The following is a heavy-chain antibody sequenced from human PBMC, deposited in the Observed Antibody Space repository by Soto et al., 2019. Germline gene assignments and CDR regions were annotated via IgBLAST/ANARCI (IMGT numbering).Heavy chain of an antibody. D-gene: IGHD6-13*01. Sequence: SETLSLTCTFSASSINSGGYCWSCSRQHPGKGLEWIGYIYYSGSTYYNPSLKSRVTISVETSKNQFSLKLSSVTAADTAVYYCARDRSAAAGTFDYWGQGTLVTVSS. CDR2: IYYSGST. J-gene: IGHJ4*02. CDR1: ASSINSGGYC. V-gene: IGHV4-31*03. CDR3: ARDRSAAAGTFDY.